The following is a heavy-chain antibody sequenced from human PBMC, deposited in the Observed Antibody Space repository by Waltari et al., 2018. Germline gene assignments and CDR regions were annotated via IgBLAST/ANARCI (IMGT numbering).Heavy chain of an antibody. CDR2: INTNTGNP. D-gene: IGHD2-15*01. CDR1: GYTFTSYA. J-gene: IGHJ6*02. CDR3: ARGTDCSGGSCYSDYYYGMDV. Sequence: QVQLVQSGSELKKPGASVKVSCKASGYTFTSYAMNWVRQAPGQGLEWMGWINTNTGNPTYAQGFTGRFVFSLDTSVSTAYLQISSLKAEDTAVYYCARGTDCSGGSCYSDYYYGMDVWGQGTTVTVSS. V-gene: IGHV7-4-1*02.